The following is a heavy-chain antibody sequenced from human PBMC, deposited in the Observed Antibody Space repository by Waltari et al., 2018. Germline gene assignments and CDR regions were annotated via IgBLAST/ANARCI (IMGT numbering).Heavy chain of an antibody. J-gene: IGHJ3*02. CDR2: IYSSGGT. Sequence: QLQLQESGPGLVKPSETLSLTFTVSGGSISSSSYYWGWIRQPPGKGLEWIGSIYSSGGTYANPSLKSQVTISGDTYKNQFSLKLSSVTAADTAVYYCARRGRGYGDYENAFDIWGQGTMVTVSS. CDR1: GGSISSSSYY. V-gene: IGHV4-39*01. CDR3: ARRGRGYGDYENAFDI. D-gene: IGHD4-17*01.